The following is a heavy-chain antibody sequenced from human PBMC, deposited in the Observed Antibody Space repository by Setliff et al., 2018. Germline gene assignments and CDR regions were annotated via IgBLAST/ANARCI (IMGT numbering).Heavy chain of an antibody. Sequence: ASVKVSCKASGYTFSNYGITWVRQAPGQGLEWMGWISAYTGNTKLAHRFQGRVTLTTDTSTGTAYMELSSLTFDDTAVYFCSRLVRYCTATSCQRLSGGEFWGQGTLVTVSS. V-gene: IGHV1-18*01. CDR2: ISAYTGNT. CDR3: SRLVRYCTATSCQRLSGGEF. D-gene: IGHD2-2*01. J-gene: IGHJ4*02. CDR1: GYTFSNYG.